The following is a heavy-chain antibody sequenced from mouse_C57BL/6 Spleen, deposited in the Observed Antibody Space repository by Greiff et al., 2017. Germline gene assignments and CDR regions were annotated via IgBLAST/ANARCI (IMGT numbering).Heavy chain of an antibody. CDR2: IDPNSGGT. V-gene: IGHV1-72*01. Sequence: QVQLQQPGAELVKPGASVQLSCKASGYTFTSYWMHWVKQRPGRGLEWIGRIDPNSGGTKYNEKFKSKATMTVDKPSSTAYMQLSRLTSEDSAVYDCARSGYGSSYGFDDGGQGTTLTVAS. D-gene: IGHD1-1*01. J-gene: IGHJ2*01. CDR1: GYTFTSYW. CDR3: ARSGYGSSYGFDD.